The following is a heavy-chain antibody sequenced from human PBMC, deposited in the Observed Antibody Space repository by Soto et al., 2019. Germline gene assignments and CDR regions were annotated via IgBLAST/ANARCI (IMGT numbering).Heavy chain of an antibody. Sequence: GASVKVSCKASGYTFTSYGISWVRQAPGQGLEWMGWISAYNGNTNYAQKLQGRVTMTTDTSTGTAYMELRSLRFDDTAVYYCARALGYSYGFDYWGQGTLVTVSS. J-gene: IGHJ4*02. CDR1: GYTFTSYG. D-gene: IGHD5-18*01. CDR3: ARALGYSYGFDY. CDR2: ISAYNGNT. V-gene: IGHV1-18*01.